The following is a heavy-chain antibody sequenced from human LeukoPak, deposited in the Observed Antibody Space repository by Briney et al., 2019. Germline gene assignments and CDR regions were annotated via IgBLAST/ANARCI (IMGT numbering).Heavy chain of an antibody. V-gene: IGHV4-59*01. D-gene: IGHD1-20*01. Sequence: PSETLSLTCTVSGGSFNSYCWSWIRQTPGKGLEWIGYIFYSGTTNYNPSLKSRVTISVDTSKNQFSLKLSSVTAADTAVYYCASLSITGTTRYFDYWGQGTLVTVSS. CDR3: ASLSITGTTRYFDY. J-gene: IGHJ4*02. CDR2: IFYSGTT. CDR1: GGSFNSYC.